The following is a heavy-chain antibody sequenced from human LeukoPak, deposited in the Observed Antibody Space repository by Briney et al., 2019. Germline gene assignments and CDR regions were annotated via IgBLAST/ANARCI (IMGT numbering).Heavy chain of an antibody. CDR2: IIPIFGTA. V-gene: IGHV1-69*05. CDR3: ARSSDEAYYYYMDV. D-gene: IGHD2-2*01. Sequence: GASVKVSCKASGGTFSSYAISWVRQAPGQGLEWMGGIIPIFGTANYAQRFQGRVTITTDESTSTAYMELSSLRSEDTAVYYCARSSDEAYYYYMDVWGKGTTVTVSS. J-gene: IGHJ6*03. CDR1: GGTFSSYA.